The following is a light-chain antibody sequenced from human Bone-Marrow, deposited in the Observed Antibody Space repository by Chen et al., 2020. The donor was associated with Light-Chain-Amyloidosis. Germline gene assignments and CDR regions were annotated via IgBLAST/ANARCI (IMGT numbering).Light chain of an antibody. CDR2: RDT. V-gene: IGLV3-25*03. CDR1: DLPTKY. Sequence: SYELTQPPSVSVPPGQTARITCSGDDLPTKYAYWYQQKPGQAPVLVIHRDTERPSGISERFSGSSSGTTATLTISGVQAEDEAEYHCQSADSSGTYEVIFGGGTKLTVL. CDR3: QSADSSGTYEVI. J-gene: IGLJ2*01.